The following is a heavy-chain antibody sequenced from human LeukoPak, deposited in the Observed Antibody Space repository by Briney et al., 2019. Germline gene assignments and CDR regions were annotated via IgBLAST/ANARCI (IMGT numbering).Heavy chain of an antibody. Sequence: GGSLRLPCAASASAFTFSYYGMNWVRQAPGKGLEWVAFIRYDGRDKFYADSVKDRFTISRDNSKNTLSLEMNGLRAEDTAVYYCAKDLITMVRGERTNFFDYWGQGTLVTVSS. CDR1: AFTFSYYG. V-gene: IGHV3-30*02. J-gene: IGHJ4*02. D-gene: IGHD3-10*01. CDR3: AKDLITMVRGERTNFFDY. CDR2: IRYDGRDK.